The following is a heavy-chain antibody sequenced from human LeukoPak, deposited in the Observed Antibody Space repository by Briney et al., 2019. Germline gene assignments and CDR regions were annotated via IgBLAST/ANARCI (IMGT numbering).Heavy chain of an antibody. J-gene: IGHJ4*02. CDR2: INHSGST. CDR1: GGSFSGYY. D-gene: IGHD3-10*01. CDR3: AHHEYYYGSRRSL. Sequence: SETLSLTCAVYGGSFSGYYWSWIRQPPGKGLEWIGEINHSGSTNYNPSLKSRVTISVDTSKNQFSLKLSSVTAADTAVYYCAHHEYYYGSRRSLWGQGTLVTVSS. V-gene: IGHV4-34*01.